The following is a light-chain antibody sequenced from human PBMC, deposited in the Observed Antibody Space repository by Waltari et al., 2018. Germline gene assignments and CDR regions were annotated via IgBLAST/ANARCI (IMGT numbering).Light chain of an antibody. CDR3: HHYNKRPPSYT. V-gene: IGKV3-15*01. Sequence: EIVMTQSPVTLSVSPGERVTLSCRASQSIRNNLAWYQQKAGQPPRLLIYGASTRAPGLTARFSGSGSGTEFALTISSLQPEDFAVYYCHHYNKRPPSYTFGQGTRLEIK. J-gene: IGKJ2*01. CDR2: GAS. CDR1: QSIRNN.